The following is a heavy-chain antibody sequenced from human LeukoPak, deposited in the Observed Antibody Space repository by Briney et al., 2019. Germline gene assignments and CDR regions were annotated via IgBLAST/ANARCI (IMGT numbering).Heavy chain of an antibody. CDR2: INDSGST. CDR1: GGSFSDYY. V-gene: IGHV4-34*01. J-gene: IGHJ6*03. CDR3: ARAYYYYMDV. Sequence: SETLSLTCAVYGGSFSDYYRSWIRQPPGKGLEWIGEINDSGSTYYNPSLRSRVTMSIDTSKNQFPLKLTSVTAADTAVYYCARAYYYYMDVWGKGTTVTVSS.